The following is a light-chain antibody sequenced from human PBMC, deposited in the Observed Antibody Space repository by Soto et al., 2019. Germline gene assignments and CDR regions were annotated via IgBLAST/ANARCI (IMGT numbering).Light chain of an antibody. CDR1: SSNIGSNY. V-gene: IGLV1-47*02. Sequence: QPVLTQPPSASGTPGQRVTISCSGSSSNIGSNYVYWYQQLPGTAPKLLIYSNDQRPSGVPDRFSGSKSGTSASLAISGLRSGDEADYYCAAWDDSLSGQVFGSGTKLTVL. J-gene: IGLJ1*01. CDR3: AAWDDSLSGQV. CDR2: SND.